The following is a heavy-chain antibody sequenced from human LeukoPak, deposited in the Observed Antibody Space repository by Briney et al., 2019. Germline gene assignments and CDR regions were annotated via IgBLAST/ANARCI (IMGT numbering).Heavy chain of an antibody. CDR1: GYTFTSYG. V-gene: IGHV1-18*01. CDR2: ISAYSGNT. CDR3: AILQYGDFDAFDI. Sequence: ASVKVSCKASGYTFTSYGISWVRQAPGQGLEWMGWISAYSGNTNYAQKLQGRVTMTTDTSTSTAYMELRSLRSDDTAVYYCAILQYGDFDAFDIWGQGTMVTVSS. J-gene: IGHJ3*02. D-gene: IGHD4-17*01.